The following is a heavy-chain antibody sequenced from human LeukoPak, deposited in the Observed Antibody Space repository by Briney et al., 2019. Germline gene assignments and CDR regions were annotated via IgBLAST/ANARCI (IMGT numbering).Heavy chain of an antibody. CDR1: GGSISSSSYY. J-gene: IGHJ4*02. D-gene: IGHD2-15*01. CDR3: ARGWWYSHVFDY. Sequence: KPSETLSLTCTVSGGSISSSSYYWGWIRQPPGKGLEWIGSIYYSGSTYYNPSLKSRVTISVDTSENQFSLTLNSVTAADTAVYYCARGWWYSHVFDYWGQGTLVAVST. V-gene: IGHV4-39*07. CDR2: IYYSGST.